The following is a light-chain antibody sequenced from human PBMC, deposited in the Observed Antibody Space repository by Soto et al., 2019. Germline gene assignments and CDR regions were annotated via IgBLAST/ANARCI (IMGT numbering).Light chain of an antibody. CDR1: SSDVGGYNY. CDR3: CSYAPSSTYV. Sequence: QSALTQPASVSGSPGQSITISCTGTSSDVGGYNYVSWYQQHPGKAPKLMIYEVTNRPSGVSNRFSGSKSGNTASLTISGLQAEDEADYYCCSYAPSSTYVFGTGTKVTVL. CDR2: EVT. J-gene: IGLJ1*01. V-gene: IGLV2-14*01.